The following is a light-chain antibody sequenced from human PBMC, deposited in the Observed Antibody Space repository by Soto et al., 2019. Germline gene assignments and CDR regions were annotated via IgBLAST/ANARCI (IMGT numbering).Light chain of an antibody. CDR2: DVS. CDR3: SSYTSSIP. Sequence: QSVLTQPASVSGSPGQSITISCTGTSSDVGGYNYVSWYQQHPGKAPKLMIYDVSNRPSGVSNRFSGSKSGNTASLTISGLQAEDEADYYCSSYTSSIPFGGGTKLTVL. V-gene: IGLV2-14*01. J-gene: IGLJ3*02. CDR1: SSDVGGYNY.